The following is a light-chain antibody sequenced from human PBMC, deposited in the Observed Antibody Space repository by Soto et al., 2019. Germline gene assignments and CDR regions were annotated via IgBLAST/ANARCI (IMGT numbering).Light chain of an antibody. J-gene: IGKJ4*02. V-gene: IGKV3-20*01. CDR3: QQSGSTLFS. CDR2: GSF. CDR1: QTGSSNY. Sequence: EVVLTQSPGTLSLPPGERATLSCRASQTGSSNYLAWYQQKPGQAPRLLIYGSFNRAPGIPHRFSGSGSGTDFTLPISRLDLEYCAVYYFQQSGSTLFSFGGGTKVE.